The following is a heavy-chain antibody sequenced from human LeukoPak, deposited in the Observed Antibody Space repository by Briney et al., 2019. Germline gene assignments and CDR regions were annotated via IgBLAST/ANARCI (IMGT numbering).Heavy chain of an antibody. J-gene: IGHJ3*02. Sequence: GASVKVSCKASGYTFTSYGISWGRQAPGQGLEWMGWISAYNGNTNYAQKLQGRVTMTTDTSTSTAYMELRSLRSVDTAVYYCARVFNYDILTGYYGPGGVRAFDIWGQGTMVTVSS. CDR3: ARVFNYDILTGYYGPGGVRAFDI. CDR2: ISAYNGNT. V-gene: IGHV1-18*01. CDR1: GYTFTSYG. D-gene: IGHD3-9*01.